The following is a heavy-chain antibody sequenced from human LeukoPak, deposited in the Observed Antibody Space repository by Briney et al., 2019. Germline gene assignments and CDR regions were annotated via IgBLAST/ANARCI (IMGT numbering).Heavy chain of an antibody. CDR3: ARDRAPIHYYDSSGYDP. CDR2: ISSSSSYI. CDR1: GFTFSSYS. V-gene: IGHV3-21*01. J-gene: IGHJ5*02. Sequence: TGGSLRLSCAASGFTFSSYSMNWVRQAPGKGLEWVSSISSSSSYIYYADSVKGRFTISRDNAKNSLYLQMNSLRAEDTAVYYCARDRAPIHYYDSSGYDPWGQGTLVTVSS. D-gene: IGHD3-22*01.